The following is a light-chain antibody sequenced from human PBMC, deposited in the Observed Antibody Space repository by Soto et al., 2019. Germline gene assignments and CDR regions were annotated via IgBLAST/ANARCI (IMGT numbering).Light chain of an antibody. CDR1: QSLSNS. V-gene: IGKV3-15*01. J-gene: IGKJ5*01. CDR3: QQYNNWPIT. Sequence: EIVLTQSPGTLSLSPGERATLSCRASQSLSNSELAWYQQTPGQAPRLLIYGASTRATGVPARFSGSASGTEFTLTISSLQSEDFGVYYCQQYNNWPITFGQGTRLEIK. CDR2: GAS.